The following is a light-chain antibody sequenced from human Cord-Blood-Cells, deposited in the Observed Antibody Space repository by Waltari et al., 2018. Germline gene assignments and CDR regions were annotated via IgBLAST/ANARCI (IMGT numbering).Light chain of an antibody. CDR1: SSDVGGYNY. V-gene: IGLV2-14*01. Sequence: QSALTQPASVSGSPGQSITISCTGTSSDVGGYNYFSSYQQHPGKAPKLMIYDVSKRPSGVSNRFSGSKSGNTASLTISGLQAEDEADYYCSSYTSSSTYVFGTGTKVTVL. CDR2: DVS. J-gene: IGLJ1*01. CDR3: SSYTSSSTYV.